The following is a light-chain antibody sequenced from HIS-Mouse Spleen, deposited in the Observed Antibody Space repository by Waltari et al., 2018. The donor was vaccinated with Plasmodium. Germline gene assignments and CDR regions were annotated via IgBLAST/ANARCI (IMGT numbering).Light chain of an antibody. J-gene: IGLJ3*02. V-gene: IGLV3-10*01. CDR2: EDS. Sequence: SYELTQPPSVSVSPGQTARIPCSGDALPTKYANWYQQKSGQAPALVIYEDSKRPSGIPERFSGSSSGTMATLTISGAQVEDEADYYCYSTDSSGNHRVFGGGTKLTVL. CDR1: ALPTKY. CDR3: YSTDSSGNHRV.